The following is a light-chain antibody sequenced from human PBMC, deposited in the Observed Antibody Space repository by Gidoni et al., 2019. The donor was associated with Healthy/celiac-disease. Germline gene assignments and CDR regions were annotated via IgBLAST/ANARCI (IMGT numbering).Light chain of an antibody. CDR3: QQSYRIFT. CDR2: AAS. Sequence: IQMPQSPSSLSASVGDRVTITCRESQSISSYLNWYQQKPGKAPKLLIYAASSLQSGVPSRFSGSVCGTDFTLTISSRQPEDFATYFCQQSYRIFTFGPGTKVDIK. V-gene: IGKV1-39*01. J-gene: IGKJ3*01. CDR1: QSISSY.